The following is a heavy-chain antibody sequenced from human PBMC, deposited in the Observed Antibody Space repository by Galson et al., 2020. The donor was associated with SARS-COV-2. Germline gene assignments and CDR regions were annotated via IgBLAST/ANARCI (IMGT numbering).Heavy chain of an antibody. CDR2: ISAYNGNT. J-gene: IGHJ6*02. Sequence: ASVKVSCKASGYTFTSYGISWVRQAPGQGLEWMGWISAYNGNTNYAQKLQGRVTMTTDTSTSTAYMELRSLRSDDTAVYYCARGIVVVPAAEGPPHYYYYGMDVWGQGTTVTVSS. D-gene: IGHD2-2*01. CDR1: GYTFTSYG. V-gene: IGHV1-18*01. CDR3: ARGIVVVPAAEGPPHYYYYGMDV.